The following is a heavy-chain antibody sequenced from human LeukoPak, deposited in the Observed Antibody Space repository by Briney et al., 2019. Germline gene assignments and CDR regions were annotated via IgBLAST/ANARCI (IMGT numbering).Heavy chain of an antibody. CDR2: IRSKADGGTT. CDR1: GFTFGDYV. Sequence: GGSLRLSCTASGFTFGDYVMSWVRQAPGKGLEWVGFIRSKADGGTTEYAASVKGRFTISRDDSESIAYLQINSLKTEDTAVYYCSREASGLWHGWFDPWGQGTLVTVSS. D-gene: IGHD2/OR15-2a*01. CDR3: SREASGLWHGWFDP. V-gene: IGHV3-49*04. J-gene: IGHJ5*02.